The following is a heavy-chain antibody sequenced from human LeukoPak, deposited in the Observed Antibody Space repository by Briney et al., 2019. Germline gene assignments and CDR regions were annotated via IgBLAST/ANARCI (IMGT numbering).Heavy chain of an antibody. Sequence: GGSLRLSCAASGFTFSTYAMHWVRQAPGKGLEWVAVISYDGSNKYYADSVKGRFTISKDNSKNTLYLQMNTLRAEDTAVYYCAKDVSWNWFDPWGQGTLVTVSS. J-gene: IGHJ5*02. CDR3: AKDVSWNWFDP. V-gene: IGHV3-30*18. CDR1: GFTFSTYA. CDR2: ISYDGSNK.